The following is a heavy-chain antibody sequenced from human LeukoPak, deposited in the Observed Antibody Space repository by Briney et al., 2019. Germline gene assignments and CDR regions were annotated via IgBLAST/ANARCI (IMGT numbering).Heavy chain of an antibody. J-gene: IGHJ4*02. D-gene: IGHD1-26*01. CDR3: VRSGGY. Sequence: GGSLRLSCAASGFTFSNYWMNWVRQAPGKGLEWVANIKEDGSEKYYVDSVKGRFTISRDNAKNSLCLQMNSLRAEDTAIYYCVRSGGYWGQGTLVTVSS. CDR1: GFTFSNYW. V-gene: IGHV3-7*05. CDR2: IKEDGSEK.